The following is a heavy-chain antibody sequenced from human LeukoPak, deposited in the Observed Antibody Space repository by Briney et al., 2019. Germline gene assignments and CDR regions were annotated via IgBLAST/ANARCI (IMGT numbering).Heavy chain of an antibody. CDR2: IKYDGSET. V-gene: IGHV3-7*04. CDR3: ARDSTLSNY. CDR1: GLTFSSYW. J-gene: IGHJ4*02. Sequence: GGSLRLSCAAPGLTFSSYWMTWVRQAPGKGLEWVATIKYDGSETYYVDSVRGRFSISRDNAKNSLYLQMNSLRAEDTAVYYCARDSTLSNYWGQGTLVTVSS. D-gene: IGHD3-16*01.